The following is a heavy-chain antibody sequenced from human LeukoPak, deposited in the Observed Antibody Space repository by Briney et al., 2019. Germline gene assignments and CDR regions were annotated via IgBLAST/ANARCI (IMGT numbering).Heavy chain of an antibody. D-gene: IGHD3-10*01. CDR2: IWYDGSNK. V-gene: IGHV3-33*01. Sequence: GGSLRLSCAASGFTFSSYGMHWVRQAPGKGLEWVALIWYDGSNKYSTDSVRGRFSISRDNSKNTLYLQMNSLRAEDTAVYYCARALMVRGLLPMDVWGQGTTVTVSS. CDR1: GFTFSSYG. J-gene: IGHJ6*02. CDR3: ARALMVRGLLPMDV.